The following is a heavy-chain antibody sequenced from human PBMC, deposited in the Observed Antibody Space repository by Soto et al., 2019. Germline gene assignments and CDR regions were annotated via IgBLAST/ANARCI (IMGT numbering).Heavy chain of an antibody. CDR1: GGSISSYY. J-gene: IGHJ4*02. Sequence: SETLSLTCTVSGGSISSYYWSWIRQPPGKGLEWIGYIYYSGSTNYNPSLKSRVAISVDTSKNQFSLKLSSVTAADTAVYYCARAWQYSSGFFDYWGQGTLVTVSS. D-gene: IGHD6-19*01. CDR3: ARAWQYSSGFFDY. V-gene: IGHV4-59*01. CDR2: IYYSGST.